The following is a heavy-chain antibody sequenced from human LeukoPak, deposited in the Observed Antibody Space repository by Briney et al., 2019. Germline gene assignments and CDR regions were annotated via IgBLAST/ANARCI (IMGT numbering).Heavy chain of an antibody. V-gene: IGHV1-69*01. CDR2: IIPIFGTA. CDR3: ARQVSYDSSGYSYYFDY. CDR1: GGTFSSYA. D-gene: IGHD3-22*01. Sequence: SVKVSCKASGGTFSSYAISWVRQAPGQGLEWMGGIIPIFGTANYAQKFQGRVTITADESTSTAYMELSSLRSEDTAVYYCARQVSYDSSGYSYYFDYWGQGTLVTVSS. J-gene: IGHJ4*02.